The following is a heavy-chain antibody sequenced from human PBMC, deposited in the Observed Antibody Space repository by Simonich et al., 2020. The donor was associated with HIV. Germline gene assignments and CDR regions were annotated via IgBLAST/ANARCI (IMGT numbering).Heavy chain of an antibody. J-gene: IGHJ1*01. V-gene: IGHV3-30*07. D-gene: IGHD3-3*01. CDR2: ISYDGINK. CDR3: ARGKPIQH. CDR1: GFTFSSYA. Sequence: QVQLVESGGGVVQPGRSLRLSCAASGFTFSSYAMYWVRQAPGKGLELMSVISYDGINKSYADSLKGRFTISRNNSKNTLYLQMNSLRAEDTAVYYCARGKPIQHWGQGTLVTVSS.